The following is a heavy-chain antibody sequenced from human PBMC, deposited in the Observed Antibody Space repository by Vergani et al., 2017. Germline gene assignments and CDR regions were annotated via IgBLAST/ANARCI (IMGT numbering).Heavy chain of an antibody. D-gene: IGHD6-13*01. J-gene: IGHJ4*02. CDR2: IYYSGST. V-gene: IGHV4-61*10. CDR1: GGSVSSGSYY. CDR3: ATIPAAGTRGYFDY. Sequence: QVQLQESGPGLVKPSETLSLTCTVSGGSVSSGSYYWSWIRQPAGKGLEWIGYIYYSGSTNYNPALKSRVTISLDTSKNQFSLKLSSVTAADTAVYYCATIPAAGTRGYFDYWGQGTLVTVSS.